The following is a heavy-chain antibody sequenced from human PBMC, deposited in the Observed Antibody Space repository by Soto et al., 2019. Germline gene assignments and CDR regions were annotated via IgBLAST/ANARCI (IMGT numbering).Heavy chain of an antibody. V-gene: IGHV1-69*13. J-gene: IGHJ4*02. CDR3: ASNPQLTITGYYFDY. Sequence: SVKVSCKASGGTFSSYAISWVRQAHGQGLEWMGGIIPIFGTANYAQKFQGRVTITADESTSTAYMELSSLRSEDTAVYYCASNPQLTITGYYFDYWGQGTLVTVSS. CDR1: GGTFSSYA. D-gene: IGHD1-20*01. CDR2: IIPIFGTA.